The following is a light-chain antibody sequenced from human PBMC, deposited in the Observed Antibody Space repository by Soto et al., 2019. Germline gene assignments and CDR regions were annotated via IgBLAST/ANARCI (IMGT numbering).Light chain of an antibody. CDR2: EVN. CDR1: SSDVGNYNL. J-gene: IGLJ1*01. Sequence: QSALTQPASVSGSPGQSITISCTGTSSDVGNYNLVSWYQQHPGKAPKLMIYEVNKRPSGVSNRFSGSKSGSTASLTISGLQAEDEADYFCCSYTRSSTYVFGTGTKVTVL. CDR3: CSYTRSSTYV. V-gene: IGLV2-23*02.